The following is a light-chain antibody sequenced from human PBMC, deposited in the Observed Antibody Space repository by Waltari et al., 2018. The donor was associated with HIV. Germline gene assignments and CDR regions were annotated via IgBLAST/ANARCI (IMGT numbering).Light chain of an antibody. J-gene: IGKJ2*01. Sequence: DIQMTQSPSTLSASVGDRVTITCRASQSFSSWLAWYQQKPGKAPKLLIYKASSLESGVPSRFSGSGSGTEFTLTISSLQPDDFETYYCQQYNSYPYTFGQGTKLEIK. CDR2: KAS. V-gene: IGKV1-5*03. CDR3: QQYNSYPYT. CDR1: QSFSSW.